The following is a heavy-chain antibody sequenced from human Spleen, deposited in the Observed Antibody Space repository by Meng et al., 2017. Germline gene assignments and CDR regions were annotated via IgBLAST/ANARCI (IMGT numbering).Heavy chain of an antibody. Sequence: SETLSLTCSVFGDSISSGSYYWGWIRQPPGKGLEWIGEINHSGSTNYNPSLKSRVTISVDTSKNQFSLKLSSVTAADTAVYYCARGRGGRDVWGQGTTVTVSS. V-gene: IGHV4-39*07. D-gene: IGHD3-10*01. J-gene: IGHJ6*02. CDR1: GDSISSGSYY. CDR2: INHSGST. CDR3: ARGRGGRDV.